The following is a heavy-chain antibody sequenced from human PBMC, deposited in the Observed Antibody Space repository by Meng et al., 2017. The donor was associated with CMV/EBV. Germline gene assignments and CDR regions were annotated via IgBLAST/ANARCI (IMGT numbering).Heavy chain of an antibody. D-gene: IGHD1-14*01. J-gene: IGHJ6*02. V-gene: IGHV4-34*01. CDR3: ARTGYNPYYYYYYGMDV. CDR1: GGSFSGYY. Sequence: GSLRLSCAVYGGSFSGYYWSWIRQPPGKGLEWNGEINHSGSTNYNPSLKSRVTISVDTSKNQFSLKLSSVTAADTAVYYCARTGYNPYYYYYYGMDVWGQGTTVTVSS. CDR2: INHSGST.